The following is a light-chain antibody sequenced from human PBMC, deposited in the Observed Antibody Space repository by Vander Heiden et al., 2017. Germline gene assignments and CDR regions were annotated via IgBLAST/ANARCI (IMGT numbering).Light chain of an antibody. CDR3: QQYDNLPLT. J-gene: IGKJ4*01. CDR2: DAS. Sequence: DLQMTQSQSPLSASGGERVTITCQASQDISNYLNWYQQKPGKAPKLLIYDASNLETGVPSRFSGSGSGTDFTFTISSLQPEDIATYYCQQYDNLPLTFGGGTKVEIK. CDR1: QDISNY. V-gene: IGKV1-33*01.